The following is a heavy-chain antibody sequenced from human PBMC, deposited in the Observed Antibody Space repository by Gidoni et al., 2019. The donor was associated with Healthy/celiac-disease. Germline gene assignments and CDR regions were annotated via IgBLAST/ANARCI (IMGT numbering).Heavy chain of an antibody. CDR3: ARGRRIAAAGTSL. D-gene: IGHD6-13*01. CDR2: IKQDGSEK. Sequence: EVQLVESGGGLVQPGGSLRLSCPASGFTFSSYWMSWVRQAPGKGLEWVANIKQDGSEKYYVDSVKGRFTISRDNAKNSLYLQMNSLRAEDTAVYYCARGRRIAAAGTSLWGQGTLVTVSS. J-gene: IGHJ4*02. V-gene: IGHV3-7*01. CDR1: GFTFSSYW.